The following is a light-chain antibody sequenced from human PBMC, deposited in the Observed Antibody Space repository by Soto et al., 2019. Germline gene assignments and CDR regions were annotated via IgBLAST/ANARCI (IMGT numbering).Light chain of an antibody. CDR3: QQYDFSPET. V-gene: IGKV3-20*01. CDR2: GAS. CDR1: QSVNSSY. Sequence: EIVLTQSPGILSLSPGGRATLSCRASQSVNSSYLAWYQQKSGLAPRLLIYGASHRARGIPDRFSGGGSGTDFTLTISRLEREDFAVYYCQQYDFSPETFGPGTMVEIK. J-gene: IGKJ1*01.